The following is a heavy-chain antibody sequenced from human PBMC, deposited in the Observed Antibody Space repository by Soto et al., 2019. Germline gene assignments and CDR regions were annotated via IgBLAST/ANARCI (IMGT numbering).Heavy chain of an antibody. J-gene: IGHJ6*02. V-gene: IGHV1-18*04. CDR2: ISAYNGNT. CDR3: ARGKGSYAYYYYYGMDV. D-gene: IGHD2-2*01. Sequence: ASVKVSCKASGYTFTSYGISWVRQAPGQGLEWMGWISAYNGNTNYAQKLQGRVTMTTDTSTSTAYMELRSLRSDDTAVYYCARGKGSYAYYYYYGMDVWGQGTTVTVSS. CDR1: GYTFTSYG.